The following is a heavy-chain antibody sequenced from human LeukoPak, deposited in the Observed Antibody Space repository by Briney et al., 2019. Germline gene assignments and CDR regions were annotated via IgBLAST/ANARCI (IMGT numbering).Heavy chain of an antibody. Sequence: SETLSLTCTVSGGSISSSSYYWGWIRQPPGKGLEWIGSIYYSGSTYYNPSLKSRVTISVDTSKNQFSLKLSSVTAADTAVYYCAGMVRLDAFDIWGQGTMVTVSS. D-gene: IGHD3-10*01. CDR3: AGMVRLDAFDI. CDR2: IYYSGST. V-gene: IGHV4-39*07. J-gene: IGHJ3*02. CDR1: GGSISSSSYY.